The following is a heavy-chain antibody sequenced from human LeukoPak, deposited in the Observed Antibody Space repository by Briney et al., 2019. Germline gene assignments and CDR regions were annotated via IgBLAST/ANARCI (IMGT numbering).Heavy chain of an antibody. V-gene: IGHV3-9*01. CDR3: AKDILRSGAAFDY. Sequence: GRSLRLSCAAAGFSFDDYDMHWVRQAPGKGLEYVSGISWNSAYIVYADSVKGRFTISRGDAKNSLYLQMNSLRPEDTALYYCAKDILRSGAAFDYWGQGTLATVSS. CDR1: GFSFDDYD. CDR2: ISWNSAYI. J-gene: IGHJ4*02. D-gene: IGHD3-10*01.